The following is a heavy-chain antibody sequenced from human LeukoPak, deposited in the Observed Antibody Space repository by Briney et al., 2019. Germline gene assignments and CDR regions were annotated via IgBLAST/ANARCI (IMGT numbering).Heavy chain of an antibody. V-gene: IGHV1-2*02. Sequence: ASVKVSCKASGYVFVDYYVHWVRQAPGQGLEWMGRINPNTGGTKYAQKFQGRVTVTADTSISTTYLELRSLRSDDTAVYYCASFEDGDYYMDVWGKGTTVTISS. CDR1: GYVFVDYY. CDR2: INPNTGGT. J-gene: IGHJ6*03. D-gene: IGHD2-15*01. CDR3: ASFEDGDYYMDV.